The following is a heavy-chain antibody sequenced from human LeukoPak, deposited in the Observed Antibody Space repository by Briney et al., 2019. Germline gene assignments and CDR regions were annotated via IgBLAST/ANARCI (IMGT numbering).Heavy chain of an antibody. CDR2: TYYRSKWYN. Sequence: PSQTLSLTCAISGDGVSSNSAAWNWIRQSPPRGLEWLGRTYYRSKWYNDYAVSVKSRITINPDTSKNQFSLQLNSVTPEDTAVYYCARAWGSGWWNFDYWGQGTLVTVSS. J-gene: IGHJ4*02. CDR3: ARAWGSGWWNFDY. CDR1: GDGVSSNSAA. D-gene: IGHD6-19*01. V-gene: IGHV6-1*01.